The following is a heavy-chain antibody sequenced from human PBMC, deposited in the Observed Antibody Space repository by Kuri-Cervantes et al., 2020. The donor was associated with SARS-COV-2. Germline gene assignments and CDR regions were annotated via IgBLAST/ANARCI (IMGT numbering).Heavy chain of an antibody. D-gene: IGHD5/OR15-5a*01. Sequence: GSLRLSCTVSGGSIRGSSYYWGWFRQSPGKRLQWIGNVYYSGRTYYDPSPKSRVTISVDTSRNQFSLRLSSLTAADTAVYYCAKSGLGVSYYFDSWGHGTLVTVSS. CDR3: AKSGLGVSYYFDS. CDR1: GGSIRGSSYY. CDR2: VYYSGRT. J-gene: IGHJ4*01. V-gene: IGHV4-39*01.